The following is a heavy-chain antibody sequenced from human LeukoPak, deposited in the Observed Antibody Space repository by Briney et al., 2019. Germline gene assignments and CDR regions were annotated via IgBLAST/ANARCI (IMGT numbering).Heavy chain of an antibody. D-gene: IGHD1-26*01. CDR3: ARGPDYIVGTDAFDI. J-gene: IGHJ3*02. CDR2: IYYSGST. CDR1: GGSISSYY. V-gene: IGHV4-59*01. Sequence: SETLSLTCTVSGGSISSYYWSWIRQPPGKGREWIGYIYYSGSTNYNPSLKSRVTISVDTSKKQFSLKLSSVTAADTAVYYCARGPDYIVGTDAFDIWGQGTMVTVSS.